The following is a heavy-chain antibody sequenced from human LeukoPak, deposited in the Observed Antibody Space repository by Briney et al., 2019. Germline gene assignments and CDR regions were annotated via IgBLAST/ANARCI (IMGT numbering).Heavy chain of an antibody. J-gene: IGHJ6*02. D-gene: IGHD3-3*01. CDR1: GYTFTSYY. CDR2: INPSGGST. V-gene: IGHV1-46*01. Sequence: ASVKVSCKASGYTFTSYYMHWVRQAPGQGLEWMGIINPSGGSTSYAQKFQGRVTITADKSTSTAYMELSSLRSEDTAVYYCARGRYDFWSGYYPQPYYYYGMDVWGQGTTVTVSS. CDR3: ARGRYDFWSGYYPQPYYYYGMDV.